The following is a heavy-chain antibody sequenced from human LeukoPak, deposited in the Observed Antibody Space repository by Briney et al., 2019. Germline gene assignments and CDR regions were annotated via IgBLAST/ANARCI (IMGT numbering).Heavy chain of an antibody. V-gene: IGHV1-8*03. J-gene: IGHJ4*02. CDR2: MNPNSGNT. D-gene: IGHD3-22*01. CDR3: ARSGGGLYYYDSSGYKSFDY. Sequence: ASVKVSCKASGYTFTSYDINWVRQATGQGLEWMGWMNPNSGNTGYAQKFQGRVTITRNTSISTAYMELSSLRSEDTAVYYCARSGGGLYYYDSSGYKSFDYWGQGTLVTVSS. CDR1: GYTFTSYD.